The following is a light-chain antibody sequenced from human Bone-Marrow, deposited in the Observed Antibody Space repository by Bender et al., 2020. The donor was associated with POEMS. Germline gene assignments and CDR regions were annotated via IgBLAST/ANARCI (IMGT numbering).Light chain of an antibody. J-gene: IGLJ2*01. Sequence: QSVLTQPPSASGTPGQRVTISCSGSSSNIGSNTVSWYQPLTGTAPKLFMYSNDQRPSGVPDRFSGAKSGTSASLTVAGLQAEDEADYYGSSFAGGGNPVVVGGGTKVTVL. CDR1: SSNIGSNT. V-gene: IGLV1-44*01. CDR3: SSFAGGGNPVV. CDR2: SND.